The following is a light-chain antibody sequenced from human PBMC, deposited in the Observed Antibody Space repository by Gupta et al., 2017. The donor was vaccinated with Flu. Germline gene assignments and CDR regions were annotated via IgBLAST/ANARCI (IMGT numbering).Light chain of an antibody. J-gene: IGKJ2*01. V-gene: IGKV4-1*01. CDR2: GAS. CDR1: QTGRRSYKDRKY. CDR3: RQEDNTPYT. Sequence: RGERATINCKASQTGRRSYKDRKYLSWYQQKPGQSPKLLIYGASTRESGVPDRFSGRGSETDFTLTITSRQAEDVAVYYCRQEDNTPYTFGQGTKLEIK.